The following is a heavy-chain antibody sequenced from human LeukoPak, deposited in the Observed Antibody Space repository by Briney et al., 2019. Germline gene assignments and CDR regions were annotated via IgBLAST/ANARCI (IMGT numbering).Heavy chain of an antibody. CDR1: GFTFSSYA. V-gene: IGHV3-30-3*01. J-gene: IGHJ3*02. D-gene: IGHD2-21*02. CDR2: ISYDGSNK. Sequence: GGSLRLSCAASGFTFSSYAMHWVRQAPGKGLEWVAVISYDGSNKYYADSVKGRFTISRDNSKNTLYLQMNSLRAEDTAVYYCARDRAYCGGDCSSVTAFDIWGQGTTVTVSS. CDR3: ARDRAYCGGDCSSVTAFDI.